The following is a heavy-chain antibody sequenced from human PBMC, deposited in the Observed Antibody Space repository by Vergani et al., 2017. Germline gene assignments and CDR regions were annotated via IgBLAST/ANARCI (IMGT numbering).Heavy chain of an antibody. D-gene: IGHD5-18*01. CDR3: ARSPRGYTAMGTAYYYYMDV. CDR1: GFTFSSYA. Sequence: QVQLVESGGGVVQPGRSLRLSCAASGFTFSSYAMHWVRQAPGKGLEWVAVISYDGSNKYYADSVKGRFTISRDNSKNTLYLQMNSLRAEDTAVYYCARSPRGYTAMGTAYYYYMDVWGKGTTVTVSS. CDR2: ISYDGSNK. V-gene: IGHV3-30-3*01. J-gene: IGHJ6*03.